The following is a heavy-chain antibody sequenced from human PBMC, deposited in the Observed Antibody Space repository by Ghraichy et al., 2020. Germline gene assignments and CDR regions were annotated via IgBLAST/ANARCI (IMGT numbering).Heavy chain of an antibody. CDR2: INSDGSST. CDR1: GFTFSSYW. J-gene: IGHJ3*02. CDR3: ARAKYYDFRSGYYRDHDAFDI. V-gene: IGHV3-74*01. Sequence: GESLNISCAASGFTFSSYWMQWVRQAPGKGLVWVLRINSDGSSTSYADSVKGRFTISRDNAKNTLYLQMNSLRGDDTAVYYCARAKYYDFRSGYYRDHDAFDIWGQGTMVTVSS. D-gene: IGHD3-3*01.